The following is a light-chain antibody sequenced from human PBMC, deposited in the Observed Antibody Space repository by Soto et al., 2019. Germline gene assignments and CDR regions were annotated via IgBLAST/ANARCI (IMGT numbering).Light chain of an antibody. Sequence: RVTQSPASVSASVGDRVTITCQASQDISNYLNWYHQKPGKAPMLLIYDASNLETGVPSRFSGSGSGTDFTLTISRLQPEDIATYYCQQYENLPLTFGGGTKGDIK. CDR2: DAS. V-gene: IGKV1-33*01. CDR1: QDISNY. J-gene: IGKJ4*01. CDR3: QQYENLPLT.